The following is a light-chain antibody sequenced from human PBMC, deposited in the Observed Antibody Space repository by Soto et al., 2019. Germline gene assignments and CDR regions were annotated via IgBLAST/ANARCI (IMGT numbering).Light chain of an antibody. Sequence: QSALTQPASVSGSPGQSITISCTGTSSDVGGYNYVSWYQQHPGTAPKLMIYEVSNRPLGVSNRFSGSKSGNTASLTISGLQAEDEADYYCSSYTRSTTLVVFGGGTKLTVL. J-gene: IGLJ2*01. CDR3: SSYTRSTTLVV. CDR1: SSDVGGYNY. V-gene: IGLV2-14*01. CDR2: EVS.